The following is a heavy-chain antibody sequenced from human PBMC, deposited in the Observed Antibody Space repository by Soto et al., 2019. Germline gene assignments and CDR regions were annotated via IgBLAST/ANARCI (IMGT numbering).Heavy chain of an antibody. Sequence: GESLKISCKGSGYSFAGYWITWVRQKSGKGLEWMGRIDPSDSQTYYSPSFRGHVTISVTKSITTVFLQWSSLRASDTAMYYCARQIYDSDTGPNFQYYFDSWGQGTPVTVSS. J-gene: IGHJ4*02. CDR2: IDPSDSQT. CDR1: GYSFAGYW. CDR3: ARQIYDSDTGPNFQYYFDS. D-gene: IGHD3-22*01. V-gene: IGHV5-10-1*01.